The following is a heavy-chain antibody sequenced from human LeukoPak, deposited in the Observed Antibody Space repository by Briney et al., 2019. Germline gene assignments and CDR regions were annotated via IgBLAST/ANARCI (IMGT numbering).Heavy chain of an antibody. D-gene: IGHD2-15*01. CDR3: ASFYCSGGSCYQYYYYYYMDV. Sequence: SETLSLTCTVSGGSISSRSYYWGWIRLPPGKGLEWIGIIYYSGSTYSNPSLRSRVTISVDTSKNQFSLKLSSVTAADTAVYYCASFYCSGGSCYQYYYYYYMDVWGKGTTVTISS. V-gene: IGHV4-39*01. J-gene: IGHJ6*03. CDR1: GGSISSRSYY. CDR2: IYYSGST.